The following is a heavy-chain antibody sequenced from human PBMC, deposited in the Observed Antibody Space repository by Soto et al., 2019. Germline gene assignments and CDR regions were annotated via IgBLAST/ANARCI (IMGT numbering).Heavy chain of an antibody. Sequence: SETLSLTCAVYGGSFGGYYCSWIRQPPGKGLEWIGEINHSGSTNYNPSLKSRVTISVDTSKNQFSLKLSSVTAADTAVYYCARGPLKYYYDSSGYYPYYYYGMDVWGQGTTVTVSS. J-gene: IGHJ6*02. CDR2: INHSGST. V-gene: IGHV4-34*01. CDR3: ARGPLKYYYDSSGYYPYYYYGMDV. D-gene: IGHD3-22*01. CDR1: GGSFGGYY.